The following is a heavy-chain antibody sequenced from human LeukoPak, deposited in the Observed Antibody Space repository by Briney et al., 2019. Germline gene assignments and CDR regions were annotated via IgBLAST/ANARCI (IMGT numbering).Heavy chain of an antibody. CDR2: ISSSSSTI. J-gene: IGHJ3*02. Sequence: PGGSLRLSCAASGFTFSSYSMNWVRQAPGKGLEWVSYISSSSSTIYYADSVKGRFTISRDNAKNSLYLQMNSLRAEDTAVYYCAREAIAVAGSNDAFDIWGQGTMVTVSS. CDR3: AREAIAVAGSNDAFDI. CDR1: GFTFSSYS. V-gene: IGHV3-48*01. D-gene: IGHD6-19*01.